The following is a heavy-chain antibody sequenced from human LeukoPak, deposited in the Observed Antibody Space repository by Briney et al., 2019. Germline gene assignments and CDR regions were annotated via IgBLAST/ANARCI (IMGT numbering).Heavy chain of an antibody. D-gene: IGHD1/OR15-1a*01. V-gene: IGHV4-59*01. CDR3: ARDRHWTNDWVFDY. CDR1: GGSIRSYF. J-gene: IGHJ4*02. Sequence: PSETLSLTCSVSGGSIRSYFWSWIRQPAGKGLEWIGYIYYNGHTDYNPSLKSRVTISVHTSKNQFSLKLSSVTAADTAVYYCARDRHWTNDWVFDYWGQGTLVTVSS. CDR2: IYYNGHT.